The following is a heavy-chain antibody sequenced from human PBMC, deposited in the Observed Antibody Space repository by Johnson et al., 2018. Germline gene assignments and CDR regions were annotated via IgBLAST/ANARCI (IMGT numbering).Heavy chain of an antibody. CDR2: ISYDGSNK. J-gene: IGHJ3*02. D-gene: IGHD3-10*01. CDR1: GFTFSSYG. V-gene: IGHV3-30*18. Sequence: QVQLVQSGGGVVQPGRSLRLSCAASGFTFSSYGMHWVRQAPGKGLEWVAVISYDGSNKYYADSVKGRFTISRDNSKNTLYLQMNSLRAEDTAVYYCAKMRRRSISGAFDIWGQGTMVTVSS. CDR3: AKMRRRSISGAFDI.